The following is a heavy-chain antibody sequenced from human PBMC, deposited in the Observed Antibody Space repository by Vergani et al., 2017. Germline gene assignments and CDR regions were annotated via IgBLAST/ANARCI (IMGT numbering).Heavy chain of an antibody. CDR2: ISYDGDTT. V-gene: IGHV3-30*18. CDR1: GFTFSSYG. J-gene: IGHJ4*01. CDR3: AKFPLNITAPDRGDF. Sequence: QVQLVESGGGVVQPGRSLRLSCAASGFTFSSYGMHWVRQAPGKGLEWVALISYDGDTTYYEDSVKGRFTISRDNSKNTLFLQMHSLRVEDTALYYCAKFPLNITAPDRGDFWGHGSLVTVSS. D-gene: IGHD1-14*01.